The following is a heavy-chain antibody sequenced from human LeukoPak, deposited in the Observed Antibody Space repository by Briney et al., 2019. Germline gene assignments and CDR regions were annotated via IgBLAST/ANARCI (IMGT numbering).Heavy chain of an antibody. CDR2: IRWDSGTI. CDR3: AKGGSGSYSLDAFDI. D-gene: IGHD1-26*01. J-gene: IGHJ3*02. Sequence: GGTLRLSCAASGFTFDDYAMHWVRQAPGKGLEWVSGIRWDSGTIGYADSVKGRFTISRDNAKNSLYLQMNSLRAEDMALYYCAKGGSGSYSLDAFDIWGQGTMVTVSS. CDR1: GFTFDDYA. V-gene: IGHV3-9*03.